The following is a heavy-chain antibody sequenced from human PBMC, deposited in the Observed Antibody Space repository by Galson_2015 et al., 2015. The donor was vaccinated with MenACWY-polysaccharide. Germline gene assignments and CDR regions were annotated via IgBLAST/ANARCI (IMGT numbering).Heavy chain of an antibody. V-gene: IGHV4-39*01. CDR2: IYNYYGGGA. J-gene: IGHJ4*02. D-gene: IGHD1-26*01. CDR1: GGSVSTRSYY. CDR3: ARPWAKFSFVDS. Sequence: ATLSLTRTVSGGSVSTRSYYWGWIRQPPGKGQEWIGTIYNYYGGGAYYNPPLKSQATFSVDPSKNQFSLTLSSVPAAVTAVYYCARPWAKFSFVDSWGPGTLVTV.